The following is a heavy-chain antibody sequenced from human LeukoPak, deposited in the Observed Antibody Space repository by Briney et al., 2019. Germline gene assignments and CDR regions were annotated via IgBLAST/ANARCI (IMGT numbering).Heavy chain of an antibody. J-gene: IGHJ3*02. V-gene: IGHV1-46*01. CDR1: GYTLTSYY. CDR2: INPTVGDT. CDR3: ARYGFSSSWQGGWHAFDI. Sequence: ASVTVSCKASGYTLTSYYMHWVRQAPGQGLEWMGIINPTVGDTIYAQKFQGRVTMTRDTSTSTVYMELSSLRSDDTAVYYCARYGFSSSWQGGWHAFDIWGQGTMVTVSS. D-gene: IGHD6-13*01.